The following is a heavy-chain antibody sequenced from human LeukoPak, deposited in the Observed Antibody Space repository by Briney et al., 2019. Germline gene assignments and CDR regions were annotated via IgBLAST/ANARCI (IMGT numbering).Heavy chain of an antibody. CDR3: ASRYCSTPTFPYVGVFDY. V-gene: IGHV3-7*01. Sequence: PGGSLRLSCAASGFSFSTYVMHWVRQAPGKGLEWVANINQDGSDKYYMDSVKGRFTISRDNAKNSAYLQMNSLRAEETAVYYCASRYCSTPTFPYVGVFDYWGQGALVTVSS. CDR2: INQDGSDK. J-gene: IGHJ4*02. CDR1: GFSFSTYV. D-gene: IGHD2-2*01.